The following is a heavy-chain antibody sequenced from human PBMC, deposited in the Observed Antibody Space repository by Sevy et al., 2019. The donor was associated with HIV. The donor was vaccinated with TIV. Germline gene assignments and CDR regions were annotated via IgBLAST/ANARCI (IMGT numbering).Heavy chain of an antibody. CDR2: ISAGGGSL. V-gene: IGHV3-23*01. J-gene: IGHJ3*02. D-gene: IGHD1-26*01. Sequence: GGSLRLSCAASGFTFSSYAMSWVRQAPGKGLEWVSGISAGGGSLYYADSVKGRFAISRDNSKNNLYLQMNSLRADDTVVYYCAKDRVWELGDAFDIWGQGTMVTVSS. CDR3: AKDRVWELGDAFDI. CDR1: GFTFSSYA.